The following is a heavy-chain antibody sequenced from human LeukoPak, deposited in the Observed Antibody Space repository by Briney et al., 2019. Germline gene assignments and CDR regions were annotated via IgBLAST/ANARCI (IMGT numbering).Heavy chain of an antibody. J-gene: IGHJ4*02. Sequence: GGSLRLSYAPSGFTFSSYLMSWVRQAPGKGLEWVANIKQDGSEKYYVHSVKGRFTISRDHAKNSLYLQMNSLRAEDTAVYYCARDLRRSPYYYDSSGYYYWGQGTMVTVSS. D-gene: IGHD3-22*01. V-gene: IGHV3-7*01. CDR1: GFTFSSYL. CDR3: ARDLRRSPYYYDSSGYYY. CDR2: IKQDGSEK.